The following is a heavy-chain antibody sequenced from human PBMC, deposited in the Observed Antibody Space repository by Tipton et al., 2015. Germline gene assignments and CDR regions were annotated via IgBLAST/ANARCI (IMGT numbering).Heavy chain of an antibody. J-gene: IGHJ6*02. D-gene: IGHD1-1*01. CDR2: IWSDGSNQ. Sequence: SLRLSCAASGFSFRTYGMHWVRQAPGKGLEWVAIIWSDGSNQYYAGSVKGRFTISRDNSRNTLYLQMNSLRVEDTAVYYCAKEEVQQSPAYYYGMGVWGQGTTVTVSS. V-gene: IGHV3-33*06. CDR3: AKEEVQQSPAYYYGMGV. CDR1: GFSFRTYG.